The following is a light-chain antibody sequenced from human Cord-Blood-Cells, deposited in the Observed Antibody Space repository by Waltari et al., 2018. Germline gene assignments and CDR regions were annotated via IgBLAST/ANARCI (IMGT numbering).Light chain of an antibody. CDR3: SSYTRSSTLGV. Sequence: QSALTQPASVSASPGQSITISCTGTSSDVGGYNYVSWYQQHPGKAPKLMIYDVSNRPSGVSNRFSGSKAGNTASLTISGLQAEDEADYYGSSYTRSSTLGVFGTGTKVTVL. CDR1: SSDVGGYNY. CDR2: DVS. J-gene: IGLJ1*01. V-gene: IGLV2-14*01.